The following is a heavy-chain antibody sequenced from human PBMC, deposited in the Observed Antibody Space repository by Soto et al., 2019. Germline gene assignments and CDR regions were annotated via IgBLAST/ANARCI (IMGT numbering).Heavy chain of an antibody. V-gene: IGHV1-2*02. CDR2: INPNSGGT. CDR1: GYTFTGYY. CDR3: ARDGAYYDILTGYYSHYYYYGMDV. J-gene: IGHJ6*02. Sequence: QVQLVQSGAEVKKPGASVKVSCKASGYTFTGYYMHWVRQAPGQGLEWMGWINPNSGGTNYAQKFQGRVTMTRDTSISTAYMELSRLRSDDTAVYYCARDGAYYDILTGYYSHYYYYGMDVWGQGTTVTVSS. D-gene: IGHD3-9*01.